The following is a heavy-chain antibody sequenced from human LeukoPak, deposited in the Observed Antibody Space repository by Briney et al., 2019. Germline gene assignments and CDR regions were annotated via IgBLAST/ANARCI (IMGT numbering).Heavy chain of an antibody. CDR2: ISSSGSTI. Sequence: GGSLRLSCAASGFTFSDYYMSWIRQAPGKGLEWVSYISSSGSTIYYADSVKGRFTISRDNAKNSLYLQMNSLRAEDTAVYYCARLRSSSWFPCFDYWGQGTLVTVSS. CDR1: GFTFSDYY. V-gene: IGHV3-11*01. J-gene: IGHJ4*02. CDR3: ARLRSSSWFPCFDY. D-gene: IGHD6-13*01.